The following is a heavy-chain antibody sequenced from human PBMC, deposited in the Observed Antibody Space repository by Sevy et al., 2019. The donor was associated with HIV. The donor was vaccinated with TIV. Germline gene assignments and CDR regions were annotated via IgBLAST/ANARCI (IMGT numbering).Heavy chain of an antibody. Sequence: ASVKVSCKVSGSTLTKLSMHWVRQAPGKGLEWMGRFDPEDGETIYAQKFQGRFTMTEDTSTDTAYMVLTPLRSEDTAVYHCASARQYSSVNSGYFDYWGQGTWVTVSS. D-gene: IGHD3-22*01. CDR1: GSTLTKLS. CDR2: FDPEDGET. V-gene: IGHV1-24*01. J-gene: IGHJ4*02. CDR3: ASARQYSSVNSGYFDY.